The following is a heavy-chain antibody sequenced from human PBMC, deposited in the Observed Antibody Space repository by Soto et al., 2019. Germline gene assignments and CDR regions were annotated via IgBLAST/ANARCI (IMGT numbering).Heavy chain of an antibody. D-gene: IGHD6-19*01. J-gene: IGHJ2*01. CDR1: GFTFSSFA. CDR2: ISYNGINI. V-gene: IGHV3-30-3*01. CDR3: ARGGAVASSWYFDL. Sequence: QVQVVESGGGVVQPGRSLRLSCAASGFTFSSFAFHWVRQAPGKGLEWVTAISYNGINIYYADSVKGRFTISRDNSKNTLYLQMNSLRAEDTARYYGARGGAVASSWYFDLWGRGTLVTVSS.